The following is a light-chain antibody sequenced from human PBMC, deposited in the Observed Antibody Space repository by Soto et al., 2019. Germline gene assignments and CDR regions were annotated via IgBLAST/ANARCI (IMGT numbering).Light chain of an antibody. CDR1: QSISSW. J-gene: IGKJ1*01. CDR2: KAS. V-gene: IGKV1-5*03. Sequence: DIQMTQYPSTLSASVGDRVTITCRASQSISSWLAWYQQKPGKAPKLLIYKASSLESGVPSRFSGSGSGTEFTLTISSLQPDDFATYYCQQYNTGGAFGQGSKVDIK. CDR3: QQYNTGGA.